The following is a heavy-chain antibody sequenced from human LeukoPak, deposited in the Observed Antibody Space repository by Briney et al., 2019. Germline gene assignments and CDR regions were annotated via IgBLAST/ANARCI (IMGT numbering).Heavy chain of an antibody. J-gene: IGHJ4*02. CDR1: GFNFSNYW. V-gene: IGHV3-7*03. Sequence: GGSLRLSCVVSGFNFSNYWMNWVRQAPGKGLEWVANIKHDGSEKYYVDSVKGRFSISRDNAKKSLYLQMNSLRAEDTAVYYCAKYKSSSSGWYYFDYWGQGTLVTVSS. CDR3: AKYKSSSSGWYYFDY. D-gene: IGHD6-19*01. CDR2: IKHDGSEK.